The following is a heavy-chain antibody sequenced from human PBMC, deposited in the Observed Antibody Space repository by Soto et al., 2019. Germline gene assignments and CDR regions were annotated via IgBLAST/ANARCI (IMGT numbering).Heavy chain of an antibody. D-gene: IGHD5-12*01. CDR2: IYYSGST. CDR1: GGSISSGGYY. Sequence: QVQLQESGPGLVKPSQTLSLTCTVSGGSISSGGYYWSWIRQHPGKGLEWIGYIYYSGSTYYNPSTRMQLTLSVKTSKNLFSVKLSSVPAANTAVYYCAREGGGGYDPGEGHYYYYGMDVWGQGTTVTVSS. V-gene: IGHV4-31*01. J-gene: IGHJ6*02. CDR3: AREGGGGYDPGEGHYYYYGMDV.